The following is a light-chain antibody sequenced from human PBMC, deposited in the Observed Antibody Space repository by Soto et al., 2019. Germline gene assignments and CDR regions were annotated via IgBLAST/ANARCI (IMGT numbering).Light chain of an antibody. CDR3: QSFDRSQTYDKRLSGV. CDR1: DNDVGRYDY. CDR2: ANG. J-gene: IGLJ3*02. V-gene: IGLV2-8*01. Sequence: QSALTQPPSASGSPGMSVTLSCSGTDNDVGRYDYVSWYQQHPGKAPKLLINANGNRPAGVTDRFSGAKSGSSASLAITGLRAEDEATYYCQSFDRSQTYDKRLSGVFGGGTKVTVL.